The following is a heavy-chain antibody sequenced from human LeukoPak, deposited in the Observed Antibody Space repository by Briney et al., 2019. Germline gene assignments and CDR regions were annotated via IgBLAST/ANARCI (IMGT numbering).Heavy chain of an antibody. D-gene: IGHD3-3*01. CDR1: GNSLSELS. Sequence: ASVKVSCKVSGNSLSELSIQWVRQAPGKGLECMGGFDPEEATMVYAQKFQGRVTMTEDTSTQTAYMQLSGLTSDDTAVYYCTTRSGDFWSGFVNWGQGTLVTVSS. CDR3: TTRSGDFWSGFVN. J-gene: IGHJ4*02. CDR2: FDPEEATM. V-gene: IGHV1-24*01.